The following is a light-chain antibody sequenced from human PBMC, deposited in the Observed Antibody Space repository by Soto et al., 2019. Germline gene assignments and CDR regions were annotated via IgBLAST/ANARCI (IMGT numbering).Light chain of an antibody. J-gene: IGKJ4*01. V-gene: IGKV1-12*01. CDR1: QGISNW. CDR2: GAS. CDR3: QQTNTFLPLT. Sequence: DLQMTQSPSSVSASVGDRVTITCRASQGISNWLAWYQQQPGKAPTLLIYGASSLQSGVPSRFSGGGSGTHFTLIISSLQPEDFATYYCQQTNTFLPLTFGGGTKVEI.